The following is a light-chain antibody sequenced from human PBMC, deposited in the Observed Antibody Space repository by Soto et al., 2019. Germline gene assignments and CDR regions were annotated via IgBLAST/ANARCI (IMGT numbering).Light chain of an antibody. J-gene: IGKJ1*01. CDR2: KAS. Sequence: DIQMTQSPSTLSASVGDRVTITCRASQSISRWLAWHQQKPGKAPKLLMYKASSLETGVPSRFSGSGSGTEFTLTISSLQPDDFATYYCQQNINYPWTFGQVTKVEIK. CDR1: QSISRW. CDR3: QQNINYPWT. V-gene: IGKV1-5*03.